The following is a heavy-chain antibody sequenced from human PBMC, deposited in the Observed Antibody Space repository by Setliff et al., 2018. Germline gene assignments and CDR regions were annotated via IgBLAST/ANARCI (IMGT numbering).Heavy chain of an antibody. V-gene: IGHV3-48*03. J-gene: IGHJ4*02. CDR1: GFTFSNSE. CDR3: ARTCSGSGCYAGLES. D-gene: IGHD2-15*01. CDR2: INRSGSII. Sequence: GGSLRLSCAASGFTFSNSEMNWVRQAPGKGLEWIAFINRSGSIIYYADSVKGRFTISRDNSKNTLYLQMNSLRPEDTAVYYCARTCSGSGCYAGLESWGQGTPVTAPQ.